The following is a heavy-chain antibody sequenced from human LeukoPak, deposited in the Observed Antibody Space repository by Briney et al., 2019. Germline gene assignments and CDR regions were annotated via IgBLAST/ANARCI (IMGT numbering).Heavy chain of an antibody. CDR1: GFTFSSYW. J-gene: IGHJ6*04. CDR2: IKQDGSEK. D-gene: IGHD3-10*01. Sequence: PGGSLRLSCAASGFTFSSYWMSWVRQAPAKGLEWVANIKQDGSEKYYVDSVKGRFTISRDNAKTSLYLQMNSLGAEDTAVYYCARDSPESMVRGVRYYYYGMDVWGKGTTVTVSS. V-gene: IGHV3-7*03. CDR3: ARDSPESMVRGVRYYYYGMDV.